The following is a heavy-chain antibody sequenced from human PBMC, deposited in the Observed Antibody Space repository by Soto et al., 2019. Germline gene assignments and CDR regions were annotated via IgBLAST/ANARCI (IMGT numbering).Heavy chain of an antibody. J-gene: IGHJ4*02. Sequence: QVQLQESGPGLVKPSQTLSLTCTVSGGSISSGGYYWSWIRQHPGKGLGWIGYIYYSGSTYYNPSLKSRVTISVDTSKNQFSLKLSSVTAADTAVYYCARKYYDFWSHFDYWGQGTLVTVSS. CDR2: IYYSGST. V-gene: IGHV4-31*03. CDR1: GGSISSGGYY. CDR3: ARKYYDFWSHFDY. D-gene: IGHD3-3*01.